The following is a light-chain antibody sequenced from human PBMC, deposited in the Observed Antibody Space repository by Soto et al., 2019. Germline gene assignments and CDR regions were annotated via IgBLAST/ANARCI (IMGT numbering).Light chain of an antibody. CDR1: QTVSNF. J-gene: IGKJ4*01. CDR3: QQRYNWPLT. V-gene: IGKV3-11*01. Sequence: EIVLKQSTATLSLSPGEGATLSCRASQTVSNFLAWYQQKPGQAPRLLIYDASKRATGIPARFSGSGSGTDFTLTISSLEPEDFAVYYCQQRYNWPLTFGGGTKVDIK. CDR2: DAS.